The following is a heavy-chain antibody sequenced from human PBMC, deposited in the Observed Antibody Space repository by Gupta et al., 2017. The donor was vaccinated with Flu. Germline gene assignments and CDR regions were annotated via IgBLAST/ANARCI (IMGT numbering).Heavy chain of an antibody. CDR1: GFSFRSYA. CDR2: MRNRGSTT. J-gene: IGHJ4*02. V-gene: IGHV3-23*01. D-gene: IGHD4-17*01. Sequence: EVQVLESGGGLVQPGGSLRLSCAASGFSFRSYAILWVRQAPGKGLEWVSTMRNRGSTTYYEDAGKGRFTISRDNSKSTLFLQMNSLRVEDTAVYYCVKDTLGDQPDWGRGTRGTVSS. CDR3: VKDTLGDQPD.